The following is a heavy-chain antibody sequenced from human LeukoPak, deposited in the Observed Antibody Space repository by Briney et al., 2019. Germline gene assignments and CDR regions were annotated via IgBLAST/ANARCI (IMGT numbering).Heavy chain of an antibody. CDR2: ISAYNGNT. Sequence: ASVKVSCKASGYTFTSYGISWVRQAPGQGLEWMGWISAYNGNTNYAQKLQGRVTMTTDTSTSTAYMELSSLRSEDTAVYYCARAGHYYDSSGYHYYYYYMDVWGKGTTVTVSS. V-gene: IGHV1-18*01. CDR1: GYTFTSYG. D-gene: IGHD3-22*01. CDR3: ARAGHYYDSSGYHYYYYYMDV. J-gene: IGHJ6*03.